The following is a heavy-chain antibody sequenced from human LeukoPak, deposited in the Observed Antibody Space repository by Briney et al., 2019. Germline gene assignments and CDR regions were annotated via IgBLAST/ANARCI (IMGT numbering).Heavy chain of an antibody. CDR3: ARGDGSRANLNCDFWSGYPDAFDI. V-gene: IGHV4-59*08. D-gene: IGHD3-3*01. Sequence: SETLSLTCTVSGGSIRSYYWRWIRPPPGKGLAWIGYIYYSGSTNYNPSLKSRVTISVDTSKSQFSLKLSSVTAADTAVYYCARGDGSRANLNCDFWSGYPDAFDIWGQGTMVTVSS. J-gene: IGHJ3*02. CDR2: IYYSGST. CDR1: GGSIRSYY.